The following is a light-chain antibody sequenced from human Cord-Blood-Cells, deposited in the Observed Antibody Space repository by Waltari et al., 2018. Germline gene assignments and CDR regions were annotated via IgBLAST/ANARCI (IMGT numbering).Light chain of an antibody. CDR2: RNN. V-gene: IGLV1-47*01. J-gene: IGLJ3*02. CDR1: SSNIGSNY. CDR3: AAWDDSLSGWV. Sequence: QSVLTQPPSASGTPGQRVTISCSGSSSNIGSNYVYWYQQLPGTAPKLLIYRNNQRPSGVPDRFSGAQSGTSASLAIGGRRSEDEADYYCAAWDDSLSGWVFGGGTKLTVL.